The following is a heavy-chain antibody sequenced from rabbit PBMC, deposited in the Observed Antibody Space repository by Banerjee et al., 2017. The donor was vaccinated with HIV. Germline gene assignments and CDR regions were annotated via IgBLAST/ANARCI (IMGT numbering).Heavy chain of an antibody. CDR2: IGTNSGRT. V-gene: IGHV1S47*01. CDR1: GFDFSSNA. D-gene: IGHD4-2*01. CDR3: ARADGGSVWGFKL. Sequence: QEQLVESGGGLVQPEGSLTLTCKASGFDFSSNAMCWVRQAPGKGLELIACIGTNSGRTYYASWVNGRFTISKTSTTVTLQMTSLTVADTATYFCARADGGSVWGFKLWGQGTLVTVS. J-gene: IGHJ4*01.